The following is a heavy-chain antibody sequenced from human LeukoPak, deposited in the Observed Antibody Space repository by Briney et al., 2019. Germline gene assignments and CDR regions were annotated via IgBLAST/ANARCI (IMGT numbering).Heavy chain of an antibody. Sequence: PGGSLRLSCAASRFTFSSYSMNWVRQAPGKGLEWVSGIRADAVTTYCADSVKGRFIISRDNSKNTLYLQMNGLRAEDTAIYYCARDERLLSFLKWGQGTLVTVSS. CDR3: ARDERLLSFLK. J-gene: IGHJ4*02. V-gene: IGHV3-23*01. CDR1: RFTFSSYS. D-gene: IGHD3-3*01. CDR2: IRADAVTT.